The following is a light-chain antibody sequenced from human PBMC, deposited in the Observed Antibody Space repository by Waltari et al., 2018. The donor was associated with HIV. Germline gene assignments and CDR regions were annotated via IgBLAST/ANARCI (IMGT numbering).Light chain of an antibody. V-gene: IGLV2-23*02. CDR1: SSDVGHSNL. Sequence: QSALTQPASVSGSTGQSITISCTGTSSDVGHSNLVSWYQQHPGKAPKLIIYQVTERPSWVSNRFRASKAGNTASLTIVGLQSEDECHYYFYSFSNGISSFVFLTGTEFTVL. CDR3: YSFSNGISSFV. CDR2: QVT. J-gene: IGLJ1*01.